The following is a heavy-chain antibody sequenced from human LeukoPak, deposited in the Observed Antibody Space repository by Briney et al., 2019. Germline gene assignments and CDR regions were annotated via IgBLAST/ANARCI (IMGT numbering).Heavy chain of an antibody. CDR3: ARDRCSGGSCYFDY. CDR2: IDSSNSPI. Sequence: PGGSLRLSCAASGLTFSTYNMNWVRQAPGKGLEWVSYIDSSNSPIYYADSVKGRFTISRDNGKNSLYLQMNSLRDEDTAVYYCARDRCSGGSCYFDYWGQGTVVTVSS. V-gene: IGHV3-48*02. J-gene: IGHJ4*02. CDR1: GLTFSTYN. D-gene: IGHD2-15*01.